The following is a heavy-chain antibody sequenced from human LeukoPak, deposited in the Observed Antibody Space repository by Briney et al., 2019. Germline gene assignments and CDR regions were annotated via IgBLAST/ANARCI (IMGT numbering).Heavy chain of an antibody. J-gene: IGHJ4*02. CDR3: AKVIEGYYDSSGYHPDD. Sequence: GGSLRLSCAASGFTFSSYAMSWVRQAPGEGLEWVSAISGSGGSTYYADSVKGRFTISRDNSKNTLYLQMNSLRAEDTAVYYCAKVIEGYYDSSGYHPDDWGQGTLVTVSS. V-gene: IGHV3-23*01. CDR2: ISGSGGST. CDR1: GFTFSSYA. D-gene: IGHD3-22*01.